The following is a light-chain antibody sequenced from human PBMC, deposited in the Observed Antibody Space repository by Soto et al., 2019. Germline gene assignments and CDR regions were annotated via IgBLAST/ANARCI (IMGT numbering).Light chain of an antibody. CDR2: GAY. V-gene: IGKV3-15*01. CDR3: QHYNNWPYT. Sequence: EIVMTQSPATLSVSPGERATLSCRASQSVSSNLAWYQQQPGQAPRLLISGAYTRATDIPARFSGSGSGTEFTLTISGLQSEDFAVYYCQHYNNWPYTLGQGTKLEIK. CDR1: QSVSSN. J-gene: IGKJ2*01.